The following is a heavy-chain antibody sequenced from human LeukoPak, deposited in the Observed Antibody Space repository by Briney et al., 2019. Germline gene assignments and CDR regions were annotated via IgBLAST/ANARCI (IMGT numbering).Heavy chain of an antibody. CDR1: GFTFSSYA. Sequence: GGSLRLSCAASGFTFSSYAMTWVRQAPGKGLEWVSTITGSGGYTYYADSVKGRFTVSRDNPKNTVYLQMNSLRADDTAVYFCARSPVLDRNDWSFADWGQGTLVTVSS. J-gene: IGHJ4*02. D-gene: IGHD1-1*01. CDR3: ARSPVLDRNDWSFAD. CDR2: ITGSGGYT. V-gene: IGHV3-23*01.